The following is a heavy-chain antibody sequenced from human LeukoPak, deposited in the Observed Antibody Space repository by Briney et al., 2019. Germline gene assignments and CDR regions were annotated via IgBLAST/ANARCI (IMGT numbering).Heavy chain of an antibody. CDR1: GFSTNY. V-gene: IGHV3-66*02. Sequence: GGSLRLSCAVSGFSTNYMNWVRQAPGKGLEWVSVIYSGDSTHYADSVKGRFTISRDISKNTLYLQMNSLRPEDTAVYHCARDLWDATGYWGQGTLVTVSS. J-gene: IGHJ4*02. CDR3: ARDLWDATGY. CDR2: IYSGDST. D-gene: IGHD3-3*01.